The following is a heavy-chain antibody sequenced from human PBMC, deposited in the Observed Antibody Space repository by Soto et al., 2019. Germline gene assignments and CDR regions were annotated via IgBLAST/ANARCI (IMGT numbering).Heavy chain of an antibody. CDR2: IYYSGNT. CDR3: ARDQGIGASGPFDY. D-gene: IGHD6-13*01. Sequence: QVQLQESGPGLIKPSETLSLTCTVSGDSISSYYWSWIRQPPGKGLEWIGFIYYSGNTNYNPSLKSRVTMSIDTSKNQVSLKLSSVTAADTAVYYCARDQGIGASGPFDYWGLGSLVTVSS. CDR1: GDSISSYY. V-gene: IGHV4-59*01. J-gene: IGHJ4*02.